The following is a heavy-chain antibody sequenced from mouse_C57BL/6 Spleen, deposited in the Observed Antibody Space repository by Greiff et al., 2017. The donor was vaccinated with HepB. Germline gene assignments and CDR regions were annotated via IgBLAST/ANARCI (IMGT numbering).Heavy chain of an antibody. CDR1: GFTFSSYA. CDR2: ISDGGSYT. Sequence: EVQLVESGGGLVKPGGSLKLSCAASGFTFSSYAMSWVRQTPEKRLEWVATISDGGSYTYYPDNVKGRFTISGDNAKNNLYLQMSHLKSEDTAMYYCAREGYYGSSYGYFDVWGTGTTVTVSS. J-gene: IGHJ1*03. CDR3: AREGYYGSSYGYFDV. V-gene: IGHV5-4*01. D-gene: IGHD1-1*01.